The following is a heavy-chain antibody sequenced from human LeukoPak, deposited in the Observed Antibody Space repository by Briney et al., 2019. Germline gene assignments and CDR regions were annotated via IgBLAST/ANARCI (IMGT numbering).Heavy chain of an antibody. Sequence: EASVKVSCKASGYTFTSYGISWVRQAPGQGLEWMGWISAYNGNTNYAQKLQGRVTMTTDTSTSTAYMELRSLRSDDTAVYYCARTKTKGRWPLLDAFDIWGQGTMVTVSS. D-gene: IGHD4-23*01. CDR1: GYTFTSYG. J-gene: IGHJ3*02. V-gene: IGHV1-18*01. CDR2: ISAYNGNT. CDR3: ARTKTKGRWPLLDAFDI.